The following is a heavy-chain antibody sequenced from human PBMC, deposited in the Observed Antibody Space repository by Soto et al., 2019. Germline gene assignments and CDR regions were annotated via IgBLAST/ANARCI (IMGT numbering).Heavy chain of an antibody. CDR3: ARSSGTYPPSRYYYGLDV. V-gene: IGHV1-18*01. J-gene: IGHJ6*02. CDR2: ISAYNGDT. CDR1: SYTFTSYG. D-gene: IGHD1-26*01. Sequence: QVQLVQSGPEVKKPGASVKVSCKASSYTFTSYGFSWVRQAPGQGLEWMGWISAYNGDTNYPQKFQARVTMTTDTSTSTAYLDLRSLRSDDTAVYYCARSSGTYPPSRYYYGLDVWGQGTTVTVSS.